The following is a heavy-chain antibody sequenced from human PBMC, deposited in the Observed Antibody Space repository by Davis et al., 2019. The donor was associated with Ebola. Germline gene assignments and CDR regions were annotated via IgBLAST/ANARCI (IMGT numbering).Heavy chain of an antibody. Sequence: SETLSLTCAVSGGSISSSNWWSWVRQPPGKGLEWIGEINHSGSTNYNPSLKSRVTISVDTSKNQFSLKLSSVTAADTAVYYCARGGDSSSWYYYYGMDVWGQGTTVTVSS. D-gene: IGHD6-13*01. CDR3: ARGGDSSSWYYYYGMDV. CDR2: INHSGST. V-gene: IGHV4-4*02. J-gene: IGHJ6*02. CDR1: GGSISSSNW.